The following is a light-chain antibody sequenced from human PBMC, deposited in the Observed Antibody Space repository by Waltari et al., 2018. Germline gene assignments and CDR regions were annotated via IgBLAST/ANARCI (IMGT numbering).Light chain of an antibody. Sequence: SYELTQPPSESVSPGPTATITCSGEALPRQYVYWYQQKSGQPPILVLFKENERPSGIPVRFSGSTSGTTVTLTISGVQAEDEAEYFCQSADDSGTYVVFGGGTRLTIL. CDR2: KEN. J-gene: IGLJ2*01. CDR3: QSADDSGTYVV. V-gene: IGLV3-25*03. CDR1: ALPRQY.